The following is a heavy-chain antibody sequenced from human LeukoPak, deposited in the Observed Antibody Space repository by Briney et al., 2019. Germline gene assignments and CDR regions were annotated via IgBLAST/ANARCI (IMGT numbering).Heavy chain of an antibody. Sequence: KLQGRVTITRDTSASTAYMELSSLRSEDTAVYYCARVAYSSSWPEFDYWGQGTLVTVSS. D-gene: IGHD6-13*01. CDR3: ARVAYSSSWPEFDY. V-gene: IGHV1-3*01. J-gene: IGHJ4*02.